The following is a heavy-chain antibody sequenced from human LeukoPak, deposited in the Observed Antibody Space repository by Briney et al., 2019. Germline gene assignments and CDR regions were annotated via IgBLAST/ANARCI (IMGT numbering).Heavy chain of an antibody. D-gene: IGHD1-7*01. CDR1: GASVSSDGHC. V-gene: IGHV4-31*03. Sequence: SQTLSLTCTVSGASVSSDGHCWTWIRQHPGKGLEWIGYISYSGSTKYNPSLRSRVTMSVDTSENQFSLKLTSVTAADTAVYYCARGRGNWNYPHRYYYGMDVWGQGTTVTVSS. CDR3: ARGRGNWNYPHRYYYGMDV. J-gene: IGHJ6*02. CDR2: ISYSGST.